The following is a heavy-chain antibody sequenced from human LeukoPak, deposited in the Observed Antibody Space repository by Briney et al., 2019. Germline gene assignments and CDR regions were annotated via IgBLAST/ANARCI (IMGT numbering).Heavy chain of an antibody. Sequence: PSETLSLTCAVYGGSFSGYYWSWIRQPPGKGLEWIGEINHSGSTNYNPSLKSRVTISVDTSKNQFSLKLSSVTAADTAVYYCARGPGYYFDYRGQGTLVTVSS. CDR3: ARGPGYYFDY. CDR2: INHSGST. J-gene: IGHJ4*02. D-gene: IGHD3-10*01. CDR1: GGSFSGYY. V-gene: IGHV4-34*01.